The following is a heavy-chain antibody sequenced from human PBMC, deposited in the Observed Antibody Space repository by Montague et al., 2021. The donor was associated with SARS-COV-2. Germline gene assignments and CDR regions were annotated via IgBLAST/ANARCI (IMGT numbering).Heavy chain of an antibody. Sequence: SLRLSCAASGFTFSSYSMNWVRQAPGKGLEWVSSISSSSSYIYYADSVKGRFTISRDNAKNSLYLQMNSLRAEDTAVYYCARDYVPGDPRFDYWGQGTLVTVSS. J-gene: IGHJ4*02. CDR1: GFTFSSYS. V-gene: IGHV3-21*01. D-gene: IGHD3-10*01. CDR2: ISSSSSYI. CDR3: ARDYVPGDPRFDY.